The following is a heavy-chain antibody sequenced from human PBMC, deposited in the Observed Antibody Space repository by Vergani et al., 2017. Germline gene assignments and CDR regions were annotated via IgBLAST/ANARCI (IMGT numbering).Heavy chain of an antibody. D-gene: IGHD2-21*01. J-gene: IGHJ3*02. Sequence: VQLVESGGGLVKPGGSLRLSCAASGFTFSDYYMSWIRQAPGKGLEWVGRIKSKTDGGTTDYAAPVKGRFTISRDDSKNTLYLQMNSLKTEDTAVYYCTTAARGGADDAFDIWGQGTMVTVSS. CDR3: TTAARGGADDAFDI. CDR1: GFTFSDYY. CDR2: IKSKTDGGTT. V-gene: IGHV3-15*01.